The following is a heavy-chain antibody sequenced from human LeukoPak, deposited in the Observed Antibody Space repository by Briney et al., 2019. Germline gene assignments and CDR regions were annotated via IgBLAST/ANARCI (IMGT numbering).Heavy chain of an antibody. J-gene: IGHJ4*02. V-gene: IGHV3-15*01. CDR1: GLTLCNAW. CDR3: TTEGYSYGYYDYVDY. Sequence: SGVSLRLSCAASGLTLCNAWMSCVRHAPGKALEWVGRIKSKTDGRLPDYPAPVKGKFTISREDSKNTVYLQLNSLKNEDTAVYYCTTEGYSYGYYDYVDYWGQGTLVIVSA. CDR2: IKSKTDGRLP. D-gene: IGHD5-18*01.